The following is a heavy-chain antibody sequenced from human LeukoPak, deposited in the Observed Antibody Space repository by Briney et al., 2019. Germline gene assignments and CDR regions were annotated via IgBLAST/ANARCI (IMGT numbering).Heavy chain of an antibody. D-gene: IGHD2-2*01. Sequence: GASVKVSCKASGGTFSSYAISWVRQAPGQGLEWMGGIIPIFGTANYAQKFQGRVTITTDESTSTAYMELSSLRSEDTAVYYCARGDCGSTSCSFDYWGQGALVTVSS. CDR2: IIPIFGTA. V-gene: IGHV1-69*05. CDR3: ARGDCGSTSCSFDY. CDR1: GGTFSSYA. J-gene: IGHJ4*02.